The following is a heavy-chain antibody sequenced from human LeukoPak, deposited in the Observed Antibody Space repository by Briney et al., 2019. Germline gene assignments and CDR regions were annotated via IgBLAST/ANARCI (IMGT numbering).Heavy chain of an antibody. CDR2: ISGSGGST. J-gene: IGHJ4*02. V-gene: IGHV3-23*01. CDR3: AKDPPRGYSYGYRDY. Sequence: GGSLRLSCAASGFTLSSYAMSWVRQAPGKGLEWVSGISGSGGSTYYADSVKGRFTISRDNSKNTLYLQMNSLRAEDTAVYYCAKDPPRGYSYGYRDYWGQGTLVTVSS. CDR1: GFTLSSYA. D-gene: IGHD5-18*01.